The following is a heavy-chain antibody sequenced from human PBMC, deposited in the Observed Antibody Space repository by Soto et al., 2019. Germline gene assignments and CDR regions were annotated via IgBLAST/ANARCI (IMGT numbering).Heavy chain of an antibody. CDR1: GFTFGDYA. Sequence: PGGSLRLSCTASGFTFGDYAMSWFRQAPGKGLEWVGCIRSKAYGGTTEYAASVKGRFTISRDDSKSIAYLQMNSLKTEDTAVYYCTRDDWDYYDSSGYPTRFDYWGQGTLVTVSS. D-gene: IGHD3-22*01. V-gene: IGHV3-49*03. CDR3: TRDDWDYYDSSGYPTRFDY. CDR2: IRSKAYGGTT. J-gene: IGHJ4*02.